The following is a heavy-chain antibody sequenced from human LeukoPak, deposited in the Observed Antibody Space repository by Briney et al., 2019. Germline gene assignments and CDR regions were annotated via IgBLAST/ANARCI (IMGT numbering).Heavy chain of an antibody. J-gene: IGHJ4*02. CDR3: ASRGYSYGYGDPQTDY. Sequence: GASVKVSCKASGYTFTSYGISWVRQAPGQGLEWMGWISAYNGNTNYAQKLQGRVTMTTDKSTSTAYMELSSLRSEDTAVYYCASRGYSYGYGDPQTDYWGQGTLVTVSS. V-gene: IGHV1-18*01. D-gene: IGHD5-18*01. CDR1: GYTFTSYG. CDR2: ISAYNGNT.